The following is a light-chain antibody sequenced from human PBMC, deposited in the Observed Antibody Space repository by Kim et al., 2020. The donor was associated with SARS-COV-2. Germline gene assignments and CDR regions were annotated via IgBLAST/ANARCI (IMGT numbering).Light chain of an antibody. Sequence: DIQLTQSPSFLSASVGDRVTITCRASQGISSYLAWYQQKPGKAPKLLIYAASTLQSGVPSRFSGSGPGTEFTLTISSLQPEEFETYYCQQLNSYPRFGQGTKVDIK. V-gene: IGKV1-9*01. J-gene: IGKJ1*01. CDR1: QGISSY. CDR2: AAS. CDR3: QQLNSYPR.